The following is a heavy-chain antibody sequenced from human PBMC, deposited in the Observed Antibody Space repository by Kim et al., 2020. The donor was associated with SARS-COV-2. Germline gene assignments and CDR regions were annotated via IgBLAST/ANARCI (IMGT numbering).Heavy chain of an antibody. V-gene: IGHV3-23*01. CDR2: ISGSGGST. CDR1: GFTFSSYA. CDR3: AKECGHIVVVTAPDAFDI. D-gene: IGHD2-21*02. J-gene: IGHJ3*02. Sequence: GGSLRLSCAASGFTFSSYAMSWVRQAPGKGLEWVSAISGSGGSTYYADSVKGRFTISRDNSKNTLYLQMNSLRAEDTAVYYCAKECGHIVVVTAPDAFDIWGQGTMVTVTS.